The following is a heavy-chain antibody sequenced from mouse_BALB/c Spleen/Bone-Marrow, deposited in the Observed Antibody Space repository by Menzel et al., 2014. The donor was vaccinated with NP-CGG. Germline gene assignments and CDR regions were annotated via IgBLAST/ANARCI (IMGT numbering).Heavy chain of an antibody. CDR2: IYPSTGYT. Sequence: VQVVESGAELAKPGASVKMSCKASGYTFTNYWMHWVKQRPGQGLEWIGYIYPSTGYTEYNQKFKDKATLTSDKSSSTAYMQLSSLTSEGSAVYYCAGGRFAYWGQGTLVTVSA. CDR1: GYTFTNYW. V-gene: IGHV1-7*01. CDR3: AGGRFAY. J-gene: IGHJ3*01. D-gene: IGHD1-1*02.